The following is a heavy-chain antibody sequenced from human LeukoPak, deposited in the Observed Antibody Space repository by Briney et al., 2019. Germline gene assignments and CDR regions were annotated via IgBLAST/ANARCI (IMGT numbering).Heavy chain of an antibody. J-gene: IGHJ1*01. D-gene: IGHD3-16*01. CDR2: INSDETIS. CDR1: GFTFSSYW. V-gene: IGHV3-74*01. Sequence: GGSLRLSCAASGFTFSSYWMHWVRQVPNQGLMWVSRINSDETISEYVDSVNGRFTISRDNAKNTLYLQMNSLRAEDTAVYFCLYGGYFQHWGQGTLVTVSS. CDR3: LYGGYFQH.